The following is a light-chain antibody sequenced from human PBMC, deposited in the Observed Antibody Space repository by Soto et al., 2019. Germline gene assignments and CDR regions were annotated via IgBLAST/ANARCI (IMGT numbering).Light chain of an antibody. CDR1: SSDVGGYNY. V-gene: IGLV2-8*01. CDR3: SSFAGNNNFV. J-gene: IGLJ2*01. CDR2: EVS. Sequence: QSALTQPPSASGSPGQSVTISCTGTSSDVGGYNYVSWYQQHPGKAPKLMISEVSKRPSGVPDRFSGSKSGNTASLTVSGLQADDEADYYCSSFAGNNNFVFGGGTKVTVL.